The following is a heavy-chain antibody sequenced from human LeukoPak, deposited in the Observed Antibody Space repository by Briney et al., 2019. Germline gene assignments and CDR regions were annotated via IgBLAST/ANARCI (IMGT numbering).Heavy chain of an antibody. V-gene: IGHV3-20*04. CDR1: GFTFDDYG. J-gene: IGHJ4*02. Sequence: GGSLRLSCAASGFTFDDYGMSWVRQAPGKGLEWVSGINWNGGSTGYADSVKGRFTISRDNAKNSLYLQMSSLRAEDTALYYCARGYYYDSSGYYYWDYFDYWGQGTLVTVSS. D-gene: IGHD3-22*01. CDR3: ARGYYYDSSGYYYWDYFDY. CDR2: INWNGGST.